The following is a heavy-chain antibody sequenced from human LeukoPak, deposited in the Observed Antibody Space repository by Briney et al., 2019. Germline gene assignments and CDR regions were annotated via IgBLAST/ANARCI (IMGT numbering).Heavy chain of an antibody. V-gene: IGHV3-74*01. CDR1: GFTFSSYW. J-gene: IGHJ4*02. CDR3: ARDRYYYYDSSGYSVRHDY. D-gene: IGHD3-22*01. Sequence: GGSLRLSCAASGFTFSSYWMHWVRQAPGEGLVWVSRINTDGSSTSYADSVKGRFTISRDNAKNTLYLQMNSLRAEDTAVYYCARDRYYYYDSSGYSVRHDYWGQGTLVTVSS. CDR2: INTDGSST.